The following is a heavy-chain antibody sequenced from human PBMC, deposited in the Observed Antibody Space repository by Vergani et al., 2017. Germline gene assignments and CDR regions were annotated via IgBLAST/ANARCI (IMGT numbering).Heavy chain of an antibody. Sequence: QVQLQESGPGLVKPSQTLSLTCTVSGGSISSGSYYWSWIRQPAGKGLEWIGRIYTSGSTNYNPSLKSRVTISVDTSKNQFSLKLSSVTAADTAVYYCARRFRWFDPWGQGTLVTVSS. V-gene: IGHV4-61*02. J-gene: IGHJ5*02. D-gene: IGHD5-24*01. CDR1: GGSISSGSYY. CDR3: ARRFRWFDP. CDR2: IYTSGST.